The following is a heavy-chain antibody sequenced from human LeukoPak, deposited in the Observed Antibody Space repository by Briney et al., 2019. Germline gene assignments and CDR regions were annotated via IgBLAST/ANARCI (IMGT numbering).Heavy chain of an antibody. CDR2: INHSGST. CDR1: GGSFSGYY. CDR3: ARRSSSWYSKIDS. J-gene: IGHJ4*02. D-gene: IGHD6-13*01. Sequence: SETLSLTCAVYGGSFSGYYWSWIRQPPGKGLEWIGEINHSGSTNYNPSLKSRVTISVDTSKNQFSLKLSSVTAADTAVYYCARRSSSWYSKIDSWGQGTLVTVSS. V-gene: IGHV4-34*01.